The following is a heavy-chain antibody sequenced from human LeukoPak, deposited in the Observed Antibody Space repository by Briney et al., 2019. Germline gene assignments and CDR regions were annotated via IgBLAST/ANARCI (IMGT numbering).Heavy chain of an antibody. CDR3: ARTIIIPRYYGFDV. Sequence: SETLSLTCTVSGGSISSSSYYWSWIRQPPGKGLEWIGYIYYSGSTNYNPSLKSRVTISVDTSKNQFSLKLSSVTAADTAVYYCARTIIIPRYYGFDVWGQGTTVTVSS. D-gene: IGHD3-10*01. J-gene: IGHJ6*02. CDR1: GGSISSSSYY. CDR2: IYYSGST. V-gene: IGHV4-61*05.